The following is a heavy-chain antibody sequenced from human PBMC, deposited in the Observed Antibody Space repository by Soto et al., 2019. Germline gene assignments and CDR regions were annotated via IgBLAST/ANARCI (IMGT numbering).Heavy chain of an antibody. Sequence: GESLKISCKGSGYGFANYWIGWVRQMPGKGLEWVGIIYPGDSDTRYSPSFQGQVTISADRSISTAYLQWSSLKASDTAMYHCARHSVYYNYMDVWGKGTTVTV. CDR1: GYGFANYW. CDR2: IYPGDSDT. CDR3: ARHSVYYNYMDV. J-gene: IGHJ6*03. D-gene: IGHD6-19*01. V-gene: IGHV5-51*01.